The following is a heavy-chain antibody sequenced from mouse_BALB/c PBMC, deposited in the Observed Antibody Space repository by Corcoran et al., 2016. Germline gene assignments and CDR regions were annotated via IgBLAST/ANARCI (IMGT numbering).Heavy chain of an antibody. Sequence: QIQLVQSGPELKKPGETVKISCKASGYTFTNYGMNWVKQAPGKGLKGMGWINTYTGEPIYADDFKGRFAFSLETSASTASLQINNLKNEDTATYFCAREPYAMDYWGQGTSVTVSS. CDR3: AREPYAMDY. V-gene: IGHV9-3-1*01. J-gene: IGHJ4*01. CDR1: GYTFTNYG. CDR2: INTYTGEP.